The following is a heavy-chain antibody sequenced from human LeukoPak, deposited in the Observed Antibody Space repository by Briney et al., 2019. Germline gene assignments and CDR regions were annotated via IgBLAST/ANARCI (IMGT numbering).Heavy chain of an antibody. CDR2: IKQDGSGK. Sequence: GGPLRLSCVASGLSFGNYWMDWVRQAPGKGLEWVGNIKQDGSGKYYVDSVKGRFTISRDNAKNSLYLDMNSLRVEDTAIYYCTRDFDPWGQGTLVTVSS. CDR1: GLSFGNYW. V-gene: IGHV3-7*01. J-gene: IGHJ5*02. CDR3: TRDFDP.